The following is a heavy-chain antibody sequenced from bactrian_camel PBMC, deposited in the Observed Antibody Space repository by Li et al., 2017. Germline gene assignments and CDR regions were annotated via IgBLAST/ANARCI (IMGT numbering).Heavy chain of an antibody. Sequence: HVQLVESGGGTVQAGGSLRLSCAASGRTYSKWCMGWFRQISGKEREGLATIDSRGITAYADSVKGRFTISKHNTKNIVYLEMNSLRSEDTALYYCSDLGTPTTTWGQGTQVTVS. CDR3: SDLGTPTTT. D-gene: IGHD7*01. V-gene: IGHV3S53*01. CDR1: GRTYSKWC. CDR2: IDSRGIT. J-gene: IGHJ6*01.